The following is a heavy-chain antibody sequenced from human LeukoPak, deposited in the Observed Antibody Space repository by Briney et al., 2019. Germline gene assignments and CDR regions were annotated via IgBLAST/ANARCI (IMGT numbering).Heavy chain of an antibody. CDR2: ISGGSGST. CDR3: ARDPPDV. CDR1: GFTFSSYA. V-gene: IGHV3-23*01. J-gene: IGHJ6*02. Sequence: GGSLRLSCAASGFTFSSYAMSWVRQAPGKGLAWVSTISGGSGSTYCADSVKGRFTISRDNSKNTLYLQMNSLRDEDTAVYYCARDPPDVWGQGTTVTVSS.